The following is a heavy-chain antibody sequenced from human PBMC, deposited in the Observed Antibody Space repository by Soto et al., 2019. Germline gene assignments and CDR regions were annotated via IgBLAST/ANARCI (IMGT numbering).Heavy chain of an antibody. D-gene: IGHD3-3*01. J-gene: IGHJ6*02. CDR3: ARIPYDFWSGYYNYYYYGKDV. CDR1: GFSLSNARMG. Sequence: QVTLKESGPVLVKPTETLTLTCTVSGFSLSNARMGVSWIRQPPGKALEWLAHIFSNDEKSYSTSLKSRLTISKDTSKSQVVLTMTNMDPVDTATYYCARIPYDFWSGYYNYYYYGKDVWGQGTTVTVSS. V-gene: IGHV2-26*01. CDR2: IFSNDEK.